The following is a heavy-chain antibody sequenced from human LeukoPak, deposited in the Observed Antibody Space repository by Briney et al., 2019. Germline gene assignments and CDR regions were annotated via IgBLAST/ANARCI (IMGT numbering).Heavy chain of an antibody. CDR2: ISSSGSTI. CDR1: GFTFSSYG. Sequence: GGSLRLSCAASGFTFSSYGMSWVRQAPGKGLEWVSYISSSGSTIYYADSVKGRFTISRDNAKNSLYPQMNSLRAEDTAVYYCARDMDRWLLGIHEYWGQGTLVTVSS. D-gene: IGHD3-22*01. J-gene: IGHJ4*02. V-gene: IGHV3-48*04. CDR3: ARDMDRWLLGIHEY.